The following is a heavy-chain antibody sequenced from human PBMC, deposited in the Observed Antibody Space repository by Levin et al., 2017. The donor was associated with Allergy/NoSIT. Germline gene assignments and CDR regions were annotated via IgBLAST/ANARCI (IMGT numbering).Heavy chain of an antibody. V-gene: IGHV4-34*01. CDR2: INHSGST. CDR3: ARPVSGYYYGSGSYSTYDY. CDR1: GGSFSGYY. J-gene: IGHJ4*02. D-gene: IGHD3-10*01. Sequence: SETLSLTCAVYGGSFSGYYWSWIRQPPGKGLEWIGEINHSGSTNYNPSLKSRVTISVDTSKNQFSLKLSSVTAADTAVYYCARPVSGYYYGSGSYSTYDYWGQGTLVTVSS.